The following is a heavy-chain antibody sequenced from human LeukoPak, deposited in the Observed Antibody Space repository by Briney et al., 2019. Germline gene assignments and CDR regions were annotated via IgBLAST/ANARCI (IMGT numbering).Heavy chain of an antibody. Sequence: GRCLRLSCAASGFTFSSYGMEWVRQAPGRGLEWVAVITYDGSNKNYADSVKGRFTISRDNSKNTLYLQMNSLRAEDTAVYYCAKGDYYDSSGYFYWSRYFDYWGQGTLVTVSS. J-gene: IGHJ4*02. CDR2: ITYDGSNK. D-gene: IGHD3-22*01. CDR3: AKGDYYDSSGYFYWSRYFDY. CDR1: GFTFSSYG. V-gene: IGHV3-30*18.